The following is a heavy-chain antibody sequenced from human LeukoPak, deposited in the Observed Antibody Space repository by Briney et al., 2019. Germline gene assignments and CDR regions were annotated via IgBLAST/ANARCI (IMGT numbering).Heavy chain of an antibody. J-gene: IGHJ4*02. CDR2: IYSGGST. CDR3: AKDLGWVTAGEGGY. CDR1: GFTVSSNY. V-gene: IGHV3-53*01. Sequence: PGGSLRLSCAASGFTVSSNYMGWVRQAPGKGLEWVSVIYSGGSTYYADSVKGRFTISRDHSKNTLYLQMNSLRAEDTAIYYCAKDLGWVTAGEGGYWGQGTLVTVSS. D-gene: IGHD2-21*02.